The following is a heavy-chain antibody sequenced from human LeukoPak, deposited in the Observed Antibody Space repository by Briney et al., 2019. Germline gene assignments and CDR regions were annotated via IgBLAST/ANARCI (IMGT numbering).Heavy chain of an antibody. J-gene: IGHJ4*02. Sequence: GGSLRLSCTASGFTFGDYVMSWVRQAPGKGLEWVGFIRSKAYGGTTEYAASAKGRFTISRDDSKSIAYLQMNSLKTEDTAVYYCTSRRDGYNYRYYWGQGTLVTVSS. CDR1: GFTFGDYV. CDR3: TSRRDGYNYRYY. CDR2: IRSKAYGGTT. V-gene: IGHV3-49*04. D-gene: IGHD5-24*01.